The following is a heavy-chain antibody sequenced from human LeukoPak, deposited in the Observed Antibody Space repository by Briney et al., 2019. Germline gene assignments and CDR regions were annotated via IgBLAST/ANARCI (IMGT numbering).Heavy chain of an antibody. CDR2: ISYDGSNK. CDR1: GFTFSSYA. CDR3: AKGFWGVVVAAAFDY. J-gene: IGHJ4*02. Sequence: GRSLRLSCGVSGFTFSSYAMHWVRQAPGKGLEWVALISYDGSNKYSADSVKGRFTISRDNSKNTLYLQMNSLRAEDTAVYYCAKGFWGVVVAAAFDYWGQGALVTVSS. D-gene: IGHD2-15*01. V-gene: IGHV3-30-3*01.